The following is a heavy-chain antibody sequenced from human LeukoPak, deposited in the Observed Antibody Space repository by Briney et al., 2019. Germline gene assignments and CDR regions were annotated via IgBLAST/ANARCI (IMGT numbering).Heavy chain of an antibody. CDR3: AIMGNHAFDV. CDR1: GFTFDDYT. J-gene: IGHJ3*01. Sequence: GGSLRLSCAASGFTFDDYTMHWVRQAPGKGLEWVSLISWDGGSTYYADPVKGRFTISRDNSKNSLYLQMNGLRTEDTALYYCAIMGNHAFDVWGQGTMVTVSS. D-gene: IGHD7-27*01. CDR2: ISWDGGST. V-gene: IGHV3-43*01.